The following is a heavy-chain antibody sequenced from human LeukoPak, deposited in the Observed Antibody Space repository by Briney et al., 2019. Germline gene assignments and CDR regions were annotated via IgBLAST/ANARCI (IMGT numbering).Heavy chain of an antibody. V-gene: IGHV4-39*01. CDR2: IYYSGST. CDR1: GGSISSSSYY. Sequence: SETLSLTCTVSGGSISSSSYYWGWIRQPPRKGLEWIGSIYYSGSTYYNPSLKSRVTISVDTSKNQFSLKLSSVTAADTAVYYCASTQWRYFENWFDPWGQGTLVTVSS. CDR3: ASTQWRYFENWFDP. J-gene: IGHJ5*02. D-gene: IGHD3-9*01.